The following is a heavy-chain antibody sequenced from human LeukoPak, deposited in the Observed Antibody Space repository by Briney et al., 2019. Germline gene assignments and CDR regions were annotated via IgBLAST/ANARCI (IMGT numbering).Heavy chain of an antibody. CDR2: INKDGRKI. CDR3: ARDGSCFDY. J-gene: IGHJ4*02. CDR1: GFTFSEYW. D-gene: IGHD2-15*01. Sequence: GGSLRLSCAASGFTFSEYWMSWVRQTPGKGVEGVANINKDGRKIYYVDSVKGRFTISRDNAKNSLFLQMDSLRAEDTAIYYCARDGSCFDYWGQGMQVPVSS. V-gene: IGHV3-7*01.